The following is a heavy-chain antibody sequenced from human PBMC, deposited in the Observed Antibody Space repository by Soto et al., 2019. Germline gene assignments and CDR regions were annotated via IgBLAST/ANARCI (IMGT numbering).Heavy chain of an antibody. V-gene: IGHV3-53*02. Sequence: EVQLVETGGGLIQPGGSLRLSCAASGFTVSSNYMSWVRQAPGKGLEWGSVIYSGGSTYYADSVKGRFTISRDNSKNTLYLQMNSLRAEDTAVYYCASGDNWNYPLRTGYFDYWGQGTLVTVSS. CDR3: ASGDNWNYPLRTGYFDY. D-gene: IGHD1-7*01. CDR1: GFTVSSNY. CDR2: IYSGGST. J-gene: IGHJ4*02.